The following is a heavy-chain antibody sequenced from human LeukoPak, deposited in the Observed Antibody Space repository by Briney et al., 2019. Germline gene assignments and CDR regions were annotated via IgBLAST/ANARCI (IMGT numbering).Heavy chain of an antibody. CDR3: ARDGGGSFYEMDYFDY. V-gene: IGHV3-30*01. D-gene: IGHD1-26*01. CDR1: GFTFSSYA. Sequence: PGRSLRLSCAASGFTFSSYAMHWVRQAPGKGLEWVAVFSYDGSNKYYADSVKGRFSISRDNSKNTLYLQMNSLRAKDTAVYYCARDGGGSFYEMDYFDYWGQGTLVTVSS. J-gene: IGHJ4*02. CDR2: FSYDGSNK.